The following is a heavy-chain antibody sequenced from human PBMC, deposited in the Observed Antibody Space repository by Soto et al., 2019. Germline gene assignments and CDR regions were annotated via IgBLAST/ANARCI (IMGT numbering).Heavy chain of an antibody. V-gene: IGHV4-34*01. D-gene: IGHD1-1*01. J-gene: IGHJ4*02. CDR2: INHSGST. Sequence: SETLSLTCAVYGGSFSGYYWSWIRQPPGKGLEWIGEINHSGSTNYNPSLKSRVTISVDTSKNQFSLKLSSVTAADTAVYYCARINRYNWNHNLPGYFDYWGQGTLVTVSS. CDR1: GGSFSGYY. CDR3: ARINRYNWNHNLPGYFDY.